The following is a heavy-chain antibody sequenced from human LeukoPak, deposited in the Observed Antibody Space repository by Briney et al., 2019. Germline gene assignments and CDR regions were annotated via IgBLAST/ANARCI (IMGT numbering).Heavy chain of an antibody. J-gene: IGHJ4*02. D-gene: IGHD5-24*01. V-gene: IGHV1-18*01. CDR1: GYTFTSYG. Sequence: ASVKVSCKASGYTFTSYGISWVRQAPGQGLEWMGWISAYNGNTNYAQKLQGRVTMTTDTSTSTAYMELRSLRPDDTAVYYCANSRDGYSRGAWGQGTLVTVSS. CDR3: ANSRDGYSRGA. CDR2: ISAYNGNT.